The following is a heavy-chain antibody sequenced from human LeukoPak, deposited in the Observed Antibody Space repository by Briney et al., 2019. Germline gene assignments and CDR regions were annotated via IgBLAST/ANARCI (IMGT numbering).Heavy chain of an antibody. CDR1: GGTFSSYA. CDR2: IIPIFGTA. J-gene: IGHJ6*04. V-gene: IGHV1-69*05. CDR3: ARGDPYGSGSYLDV. Sequence: ASVKVSCKASGGTFSSYAISWVRQAPGQGLEWMGGIIPIFGTANYAQKFQGRVTITTDESTSTAYMELSSLRSEDTAVYYCARGDPYGSGSYLDVWGKGTSVTVSS. D-gene: IGHD3-10*01.